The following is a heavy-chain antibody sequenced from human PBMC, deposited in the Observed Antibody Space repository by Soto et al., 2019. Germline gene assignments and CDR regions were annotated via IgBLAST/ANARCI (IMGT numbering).Heavy chain of an antibody. D-gene: IGHD6-13*01. J-gene: IGHJ6*02. V-gene: IGHV1-18*04. CDR3: ARDGIAAAGPLYYYGMYV. CDR2: ISAYNGNT. Sequence: ASVKVSCKASGYTFTSYGISWVRQAPGQGREWMGWISAYNGNTNYAQKLQGRVTMTTDTSTSTAYMELRSLRSDDTAVYYCARDGIAAAGPLYYYGMYVWGQGXTVTVSS. CDR1: GYTFTSYG.